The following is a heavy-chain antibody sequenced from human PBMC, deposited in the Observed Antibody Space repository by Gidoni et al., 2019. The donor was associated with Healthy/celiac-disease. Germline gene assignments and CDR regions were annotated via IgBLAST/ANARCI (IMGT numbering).Heavy chain of an antibody. CDR3: ASIGPFGGY. CDR2: IYHSGGT. V-gene: IGHV4-4*02. Sequence: HVHLQESGPGLVNPSVTLSLTRAVSGGSISSSNWWSWVRQPPGKEQEWIGEIYHSGGTNYNTSLKSRVTISVDKSKNHFSLKLRSVTAADTDVYYCASIGPFGGYWGQGTLVTVSS. J-gene: IGHJ4*02. CDR1: GGSISSSNW. D-gene: IGHD3-10*01.